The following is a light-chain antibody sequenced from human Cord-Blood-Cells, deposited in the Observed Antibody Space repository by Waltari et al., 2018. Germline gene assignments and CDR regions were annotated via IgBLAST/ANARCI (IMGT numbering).Light chain of an antibody. Sequence: DIQMTQSPSSLSASVGDRVTLTCRARQSISSYLNWYQPKPGKAPKLLIYAASSLQSGVPSRFSGSGSGTDFTLTISSLQPEDFATYDCQQSYSTPLTFGGATTVEIK. V-gene: IGKV1-39*01. CDR1: QSISSY. CDR2: AAS. J-gene: IGKJ4*01. CDR3: QQSYSTPLT.